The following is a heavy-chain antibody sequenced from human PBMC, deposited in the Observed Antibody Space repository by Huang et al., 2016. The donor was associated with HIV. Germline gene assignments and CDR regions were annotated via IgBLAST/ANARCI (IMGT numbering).Heavy chain of an antibody. J-gene: IGHJ6*03. D-gene: IGHD5-12*01. CDR3: ARAVDGFNSKGFYMDV. Sequence: QVQLVESGGGVVQPGGSLRLSCGASGFIFDNFGVHGVRQGPGKGLEWVAVIRSDGSNEYNGESGKGRFSISRDNFENMVYLQMNSLGDGDTAIYYCARAVDGFNSKGFYMDVWGKGTAVIVSS. V-gene: IGHV3-30*02. CDR1: GFIFDNFG. CDR2: IRSDGSNE.